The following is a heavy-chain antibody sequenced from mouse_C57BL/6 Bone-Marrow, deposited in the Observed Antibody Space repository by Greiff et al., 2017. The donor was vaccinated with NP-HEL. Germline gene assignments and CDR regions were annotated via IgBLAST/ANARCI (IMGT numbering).Heavy chain of an antibody. V-gene: IGHV14-4*01. CDR1: GFNIKDDY. Sequence: EVMLVESGAELVRPGASVKLSCTASGFNIKDDYMHWVKQRPEQGLEWIGWIDPENGDTEYASKFQGKATITADTSSNTAYLQLSSLTSEDTAVYYCVLYYYAYFDYWGQGTTLTVSS. D-gene: IGHD1-1*01. CDR3: VLYYYAYFDY. J-gene: IGHJ2*01. CDR2: IDPENGDT.